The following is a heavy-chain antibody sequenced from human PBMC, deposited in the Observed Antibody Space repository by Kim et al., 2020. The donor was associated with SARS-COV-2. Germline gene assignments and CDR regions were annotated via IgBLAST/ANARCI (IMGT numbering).Heavy chain of an antibody. CDR3: ARKLLDQDHPFWFVRNRYGMDG. CDR2: IYSGGST. V-gene: IGHV3-66*01. J-gene: IGHJ6*02. Sequence: GGSLRLSCAASGFTVSSNYMSWVRQAPGKGLEWVSVIYSGGSTYYADSVKGRFTISRDNSKNTLYLQMNSLRAEDTAVYYCARKLLDQDHPFWFVRNRYGMDGWGQGTTVTVSS. D-gene: IGHD2-2*02. CDR1: GFTVSSNY.